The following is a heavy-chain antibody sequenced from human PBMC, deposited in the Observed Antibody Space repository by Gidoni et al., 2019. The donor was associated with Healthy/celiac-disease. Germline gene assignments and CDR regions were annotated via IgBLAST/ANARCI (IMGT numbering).Heavy chain of an antibody. CDR2: VYASGST. Sequence: QVQLQESGPGLVKPSQTLSLTCTVPAGSISSGSYYWSWIRQPAGKGLEWIGRVYASGSTNYNPSLKSRVSISVDTSKNQFSLKLSSVTAADTAVYYCARGYSTGWYEGEWFDPWGQGTLVTVSS. D-gene: IGHD6-19*01. V-gene: IGHV4-61*02. CDR3: ARGYSTGWYEGEWFDP. CDR1: AGSISSGSYY. J-gene: IGHJ5*02.